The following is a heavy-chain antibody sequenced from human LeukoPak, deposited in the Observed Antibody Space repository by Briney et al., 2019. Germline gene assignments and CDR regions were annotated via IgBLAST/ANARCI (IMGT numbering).Heavy chain of an antibody. V-gene: IGHV3-23*01. CDR1: GFTFSSYA. Sequence: GGSLRLSCAASGFTFSSYAMSWVRQAPGKGLEWVSAISGSGGSTYYADSVKGRFTISRDNSKNTLYLQMSSLRAEDTAVYYCAPGGVRGARGYYFDYWGQGTLVTVSS. J-gene: IGHJ4*02. CDR2: ISGSGGST. D-gene: IGHD3-10*01. CDR3: APGGVRGARGYYFDY.